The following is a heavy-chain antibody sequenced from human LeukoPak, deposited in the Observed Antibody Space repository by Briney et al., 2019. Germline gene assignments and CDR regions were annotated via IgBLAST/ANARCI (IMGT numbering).Heavy chain of an antibody. CDR1: GFTFSNYA. CDR3: ARAIITKYYFDY. V-gene: IGHV3-23*01. CDR2: IGGGGTST. J-gene: IGHJ4*02. Sequence: GESLKISCAASGFTFSNYAMSWVRQAPGKGLEWVSTIGGGGTSTYYADSVKGRFTISRDKSKNTLYLQMNSLRAEDTAVYYCARAIITKYYFDYWGQGTLVTVSS. D-gene: IGHD3-22*01.